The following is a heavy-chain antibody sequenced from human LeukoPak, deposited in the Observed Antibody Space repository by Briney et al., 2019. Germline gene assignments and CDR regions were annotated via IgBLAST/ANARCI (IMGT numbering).Heavy chain of an antibody. J-gene: IGHJ5*02. D-gene: IGHD3-3*01. Sequence: QPGGSLRLSCAASGFTFSSYGMHWVRQAPGKGLEWVAFIRYDGSNKYYADSVKGRFIISRDNSKNTLYLQMNSLRAEDTAVYYCAKEPPQYYDFWSGFWFDPWGQGTLVTVSS. CDR2: IRYDGSNK. CDR1: GFTFSSYG. V-gene: IGHV3-30*02. CDR3: AKEPPQYYDFWSGFWFDP.